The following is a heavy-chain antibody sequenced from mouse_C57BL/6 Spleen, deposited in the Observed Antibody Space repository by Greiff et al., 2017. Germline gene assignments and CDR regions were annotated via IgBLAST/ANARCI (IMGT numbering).Heavy chain of an antibody. J-gene: IGHJ4*01. Sequence: QVQLQQPGTELVKPGASVKLSCKASGYTFTSYWMHWVKQRPGQGLEWIGNINPSNGGTNYNEKFKSKATLTVDKSSSTAYMQLSSLTSEDSAVYYCAREGYYYGSSYGAMDYWGQGTSVTVSS. V-gene: IGHV1-53*01. CDR2: INPSNGGT. CDR3: AREGYYYGSSYGAMDY. CDR1: GYTFTSYW. D-gene: IGHD1-1*01.